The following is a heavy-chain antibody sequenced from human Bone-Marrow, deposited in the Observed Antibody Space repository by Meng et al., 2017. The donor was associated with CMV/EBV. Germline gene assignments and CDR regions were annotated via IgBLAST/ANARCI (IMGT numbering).Heavy chain of an antibody. Sequence: ASVKVSCKASGYTFTSYGINWVRQAPGQGLEWMGWISAYNGNTNYAQKLQGRVTMTTDTSTSKAYMELRSLRCDDTAVYYGASVDSHCGGKRYRYLDLWGRGTLVTVSS. J-gene: IGHJ2*01. D-gene: IGHD3-16*01. CDR3: ASVDSHCGGKRYRYLDL. CDR2: ISAYNGNT. CDR1: GYTFTSYG. V-gene: IGHV1-18*01.